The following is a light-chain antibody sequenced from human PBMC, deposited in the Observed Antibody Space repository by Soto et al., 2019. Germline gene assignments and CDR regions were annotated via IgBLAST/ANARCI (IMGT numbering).Light chain of an antibody. J-gene: IGKJ1*01. CDR1: QSVSIH. V-gene: IGKV3-15*01. CDR2: GAS. Sequence: EILMTQSPPTLSVSPGERATLSCRASQSVSIHLAWYQQKLGQAPRVLIYGASTRATGIPARFSGSGSGTEFTLTISSLQSEDFAVYYCQQYNNWPLTFDQGTKVEIK. CDR3: QQYNNWPLT.